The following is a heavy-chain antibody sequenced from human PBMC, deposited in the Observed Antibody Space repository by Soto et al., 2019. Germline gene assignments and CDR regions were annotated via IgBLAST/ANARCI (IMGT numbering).Heavy chain of an antibody. CDR2: ISGSGGST. CDR3: ARLQWPSKGAFDI. J-gene: IGHJ3*02. V-gene: IGHV3-23*01. CDR1: GFTFSSFA. Sequence: EMQLLESGGGLVQPGGSLRLSCAASGFTFSSFAMSWVRQAPGKGLDWVSAISGSGGSTYSADSVKGRFTISRDNSKNSLYLQLNSLRAEDTAVYYCARLQWPSKGAFDIWGQGTMVTVSS. D-gene: IGHD6-19*01.